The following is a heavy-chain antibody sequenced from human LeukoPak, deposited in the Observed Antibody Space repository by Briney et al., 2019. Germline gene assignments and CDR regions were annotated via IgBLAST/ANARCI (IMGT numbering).Heavy chain of an antibody. CDR3: AREYGAGAFDI. V-gene: IGHV1-46*01. D-gene: IGHD4-17*01. CDR1: GYTFTSYY. Sequence: ASVKVSCKASGYTFTSYYMHWVRQAPGQGLEWMGIINPSGGSTSYAQKFQGRVTMTRDTSTSTVYMELSSLRSEDTAAYYCAREYGAGAFDIWGQGTMVTVSS. CDR2: INPSGGST. J-gene: IGHJ3*02.